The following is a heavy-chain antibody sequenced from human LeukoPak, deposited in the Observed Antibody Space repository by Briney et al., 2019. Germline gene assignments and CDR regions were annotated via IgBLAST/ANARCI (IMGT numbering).Heavy chain of an antibody. J-gene: IGHJ5*02. CDR3: ARGAKNWFDP. Sequence: PGGSLRLSCAASGFTFSRYSMSWVRQAPGKGLEWVANINQDGYEKYYVESVKGRFTISRDNAKNSLFLQMNGLRAEDTAVYYCARGAKNWFDPWGQGTLVTVSS. V-gene: IGHV3-7*04. D-gene: IGHD2/OR15-2a*01. CDR2: INQDGYEK. CDR1: GFTFSRYS.